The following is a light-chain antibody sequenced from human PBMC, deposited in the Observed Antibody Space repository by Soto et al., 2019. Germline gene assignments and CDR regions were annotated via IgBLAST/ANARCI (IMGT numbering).Light chain of an antibody. J-gene: IGKJ5*01. CDR3: QQYTDWPIT. CDR1: QSINSN. Sequence: EVLMTQSPATLSVSPGDRATLSCRASQSINSNLACYQQQPGQAPRLLIYAASTRATAVPDRFSGSGSGTDFTLTIASPQSDDFAVYFCQQYTDWPITFGQGTRLEIK. CDR2: AAS. V-gene: IGKV3-15*01.